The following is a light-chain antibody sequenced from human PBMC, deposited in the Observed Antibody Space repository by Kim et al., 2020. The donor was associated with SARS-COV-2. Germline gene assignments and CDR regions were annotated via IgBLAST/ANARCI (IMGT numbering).Light chain of an antibody. Sequence: SYELTQPPSVSVAPGKTARITCGGNNIGSKSVHWYQQKPGQAPVLVIYYDSDRPSGIPERFSGSNSGNTATLTISGVEAGDEADYYCQEGGSSSDHRVFG. CDR2: YDS. J-gene: IGLJ3*02. V-gene: IGLV3-21*04. CDR3: QEGGSSSDHRV. CDR1: NIGSKS.